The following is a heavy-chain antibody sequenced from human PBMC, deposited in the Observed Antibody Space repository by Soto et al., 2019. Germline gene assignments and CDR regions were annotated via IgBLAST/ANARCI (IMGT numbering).Heavy chain of an antibody. J-gene: IGHJ4*02. CDR1: GVTFINYA. CDR2: ISDTGGDS. V-gene: IGHV3-23*01. Sequence: XGSLILSCEASGVTFINYAMSWVRQAPGKGLEWVSSISDTGGDSYYADSMDGRFTVSRDNSKNTLYLQINSLRAEDTAVYYCVRDLYRSATMPCLDHWGQGALVTVSS. CDR3: VRDLYRSATMPCLDH. D-gene: IGHD1-1*01.